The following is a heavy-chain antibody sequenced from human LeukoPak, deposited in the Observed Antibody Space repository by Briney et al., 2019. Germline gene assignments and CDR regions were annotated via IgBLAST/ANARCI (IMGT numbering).Heavy chain of an antibody. D-gene: IGHD3-16*02. CDR3: ARGRYSYGWNDS. Sequence: PSETLSLTCTVSGASIGTSAYYWHWLRQQPGKGLEWIGFISDSGSTLYHPSLQSRVTISPYTSKNQFSLKLTSVTAADMAVYYCARGRYSYGWNDSWGQGTLVTVSS. J-gene: IGHJ5*01. CDR1: GASIGTSAYY. V-gene: IGHV4-31*03. CDR2: ISDSGST.